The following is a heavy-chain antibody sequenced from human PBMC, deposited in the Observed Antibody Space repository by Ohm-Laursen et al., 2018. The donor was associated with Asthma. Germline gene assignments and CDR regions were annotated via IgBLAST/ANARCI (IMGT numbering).Heavy chain of an antibody. Sequence: SLRLSCSASGFTFSSYAVSWVRQAPGKGLEWVSSISTTGYRYNADSVRGRFTISRDNSRNTLYLQMNSLRAEDTALYYCARIGPEWELPGREYSLHHWGEGTLVTVSS. CDR2: ISTTGYR. CDR1: GFTFSSYA. CDR3: ARIGPEWELPGREYSLHH. D-gene: IGHD1-26*01. V-gene: IGHV3-23*01. J-gene: IGHJ1*01.